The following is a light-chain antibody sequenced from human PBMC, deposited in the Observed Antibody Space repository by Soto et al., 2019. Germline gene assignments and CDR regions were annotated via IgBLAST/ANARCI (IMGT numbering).Light chain of an antibody. Sequence: IQMTQSPSTLSASVGDRVTITCRASQSISSWLAWYQQKPGKAPKLLIYDASSLESGVPSRFSGSGSGTEFTLTIRSLQPDDFATYCCQQYNTYSGTFGQGTKVEIK. CDR2: DAS. CDR3: QQYNTYSGT. V-gene: IGKV1-5*01. CDR1: QSISSW. J-gene: IGKJ1*01.